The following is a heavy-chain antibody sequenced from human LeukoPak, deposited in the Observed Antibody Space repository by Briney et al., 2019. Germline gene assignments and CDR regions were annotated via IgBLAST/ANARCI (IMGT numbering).Heavy chain of an antibody. CDR1: GFTFSSYA. D-gene: IGHD3-22*01. CDR3: ARNHYDSSGYYSGWLYY. Sequence: PGGSLRLSCAAPGFTFSSYALGWVAQAPGKGLGWFSALSGSGGSTYYADSVKGRFTISRDNSKNTLYLQMNSLRAEDTAVYYCARNHYDSSGYYSGWLYYWGQGTLVTVSS. J-gene: IGHJ4*02. V-gene: IGHV3-23*01. CDR2: LSGSGGST.